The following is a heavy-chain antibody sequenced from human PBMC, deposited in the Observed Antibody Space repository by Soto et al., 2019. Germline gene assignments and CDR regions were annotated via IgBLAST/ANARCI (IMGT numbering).Heavy chain of an antibody. CDR2: IIPIFGTA. CDR1: GFSFTGYY. V-gene: IGHV1-69*13. CDR3: ARRDGYYYYGMDV. Sequence: SVKVSCKASGFSFTGYYIHWLRQAPGQGLEWMGGIIPIFGTANYAQKFQGRVTITADESTSTAYMELSSLRSEDTAVYYCARRDGYYYYGMDVWGQGTTVTVSS. D-gene: IGHD2-21*02. J-gene: IGHJ6*02.